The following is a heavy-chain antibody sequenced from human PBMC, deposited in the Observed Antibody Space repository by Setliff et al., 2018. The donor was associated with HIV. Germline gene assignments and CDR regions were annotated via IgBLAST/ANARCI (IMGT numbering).Heavy chain of an antibody. CDR2: ISGSGGST. J-gene: IGHJ1*01. CDR1: GFTFSSYA. V-gene: IGHV3-23*01. D-gene: IGHD2-21*02. CDR3: ARDQGVVTRACWH. Sequence: HPGGSLRLSCAASGFTFSSYAMSWVRQAPGKGLEWVSAISGSGGSTYYADSVKGRFTISRDNSKNTLYLQMNSLRAEDTAVYYCARDQGVVTRACWHWGQGTLVTVSS.